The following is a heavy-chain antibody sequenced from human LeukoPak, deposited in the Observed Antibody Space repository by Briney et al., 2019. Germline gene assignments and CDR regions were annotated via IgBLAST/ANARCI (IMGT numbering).Heavy chain of an antibody. J-gene: IGHJ4*02. D-gene: IGHD4-17*01. V-gene: IGHV3-23*01. CDR2: ISTSGGST. Sequence: PGGSLRLSCAASGFTFSSYAMTWVRQAPGKGLEWVSTISTSGGSTHYADSVKGRFTISRDSPKNTLSPQMNSLRAEDTAVCYCAKLQSSATTLPEYWGQGTLVTVSS. CDR1: GFTFSSYA. CDR3: AKLQSSATTLPEY.